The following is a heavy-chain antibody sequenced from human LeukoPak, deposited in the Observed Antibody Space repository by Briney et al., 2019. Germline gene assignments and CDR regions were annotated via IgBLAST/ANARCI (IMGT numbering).Heavy chain of an antibody. CDR3: AKDTLIAVAGLYYFDY. V-gene: IGHV3-23*01. CDR1: GFTFNSFW. CDR2: ISAGGNSP. D-gene: IGHD6-19*01. J-gene: IGHJ4*02. Sequence: GGSLRVSCAASGFTFNSFWMSWVRQAPGKGLEWVSGISAGGNSPYYADSVKGRFTISRDNSKNTLYLQMNSLRAEDTAVYYRAKDTLIAVAGLYYFDYWGQGTLVTVSS.